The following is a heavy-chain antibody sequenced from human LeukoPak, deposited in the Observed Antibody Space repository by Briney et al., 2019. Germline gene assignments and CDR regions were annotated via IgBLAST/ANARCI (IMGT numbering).Heavy chain of an antibody. D-gene: IGHD3-22*01. J-gene: IGHJ2*01. CDR2: IYYSGST. CDR3: ARDALYYDSSGYQRYFDL. CDR1: GGSISSYY. Sequence: PSETLSLTCTVSGGSISSYYWSWIRQPPGKGLEWIGYIYYSGSTNYNPSLKSRVTISVDTSKNQFSLKLSSVTAADTAVYYCARDALYYDSSGYQRYFDLWGRGTLVTVSS. V-gene: IGHV4-59*01.